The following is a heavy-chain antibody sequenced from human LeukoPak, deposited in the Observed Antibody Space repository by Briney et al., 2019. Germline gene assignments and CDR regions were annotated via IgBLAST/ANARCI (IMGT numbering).Heavy chain of an antibody. J-gene: IGHJ4*02. CDR2: IWYDGSNK. D-gene: IGHD3-10*01. V-gene: IGHV3-33*08. CDR1: GFTFSSYG. CDR3: ARSVLLWFGEPPYDY. Sequence: PGRSLRLSCAASGFTFSSYGMHWVRQAPGKGLEWVAVIWYDGSNKYYADSVKGRFTISRDNSKNTLYLQMNSLRAEDTAVYYCARSVLLWFGEPPYDYWGQGTLVTVSS.